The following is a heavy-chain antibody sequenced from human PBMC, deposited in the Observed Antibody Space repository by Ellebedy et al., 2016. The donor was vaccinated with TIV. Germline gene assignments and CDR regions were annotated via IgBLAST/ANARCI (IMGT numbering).Heavy chain of an antibody. V-gene: IGHV3-23*01. Sequence: GESLKISXEVSGFGFSSHAMSWVRQVPGKGLAWVSSITGSTGNTYYADSVKGRFTISRDESKNTVYLQMHSLRVEDAATYFCARQSGDYYYYVMDAWGQGTMVTVS. CDR3: ARQSGDYYYYVMDA. CDR2: ITGSTGNT. J-gene: IGHJ6*02. CDR1: GFGFSSHA.